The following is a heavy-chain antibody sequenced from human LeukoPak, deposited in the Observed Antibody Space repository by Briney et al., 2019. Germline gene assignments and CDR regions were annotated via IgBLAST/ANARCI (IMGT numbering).Heavy chain of an antibody. CDR2: ISGSGGST. D-gene: IGHD2-2*02. Sequence: GGSLRLSCAASGFTFSSYAMSWVRQAPGKGLEWVSAISGSGGSTYYADSVKGRFTISRDNSKNTLYQQMNSLRAEDTAVYYCVWCRSTSCYKYGMDVWGQGATVTVSS. CDR3: VWCRSTSCYKYGMDV. CDR1: GFTFSSYA. J-gene: IGHJ6*02. V-gene: IGHV3-23*01.